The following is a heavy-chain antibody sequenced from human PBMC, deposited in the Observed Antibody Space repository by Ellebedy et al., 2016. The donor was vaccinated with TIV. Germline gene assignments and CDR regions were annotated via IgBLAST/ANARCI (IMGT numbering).Heavy chain of an antibody. D-gene: IGHD5-12*01. J-gene: IGHJ6*02. V-gene: IGHV3-23*01. CDR2: ISGSGCST. CDR1: GFTFSSYA. CDR3: AKDYSGLRGLDV. Sequence: PGGSLRLSCAASGFTFSSYAMSWVRQAPGKGLEWVSSISGSGCSTYYADSVKGRLTISRDNSKNTLYLQMNSLRAEDTAVYYCAKDYSGLRGLDVWGQGTTVTVSS.